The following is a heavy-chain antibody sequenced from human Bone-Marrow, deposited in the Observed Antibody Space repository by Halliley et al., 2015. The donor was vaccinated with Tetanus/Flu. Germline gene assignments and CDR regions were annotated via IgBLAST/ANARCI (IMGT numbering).Heavy chain of an antibody. Sequence: SSISCFSGNISYSDSMKGRFTISRDNAKSSLYLEMNSLRAEDTAVYFCARVLDHSTPCCYFDYWGQGTLVTVSS. D-gene: IGHD6-13*01. V-gene: IGHV3-21*01. CDR2: ISCFSGNI. CDR3: ARVLDHSTPCCYFDY. J-gene: IGHJ4*02.